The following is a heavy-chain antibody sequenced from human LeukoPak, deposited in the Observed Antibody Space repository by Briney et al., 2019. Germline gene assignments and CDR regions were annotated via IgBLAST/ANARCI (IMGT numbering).Heavy chain of an antibody. Sequence: ASVKVSCKASGGTFSSYAISWVRQAPGQGLEWMGRIIPILGIASYAQKFQGRVTITADKSTSTAYMELSSLRSGDTAVYYCAREDIVVVVAATPYFDYWGQGTLVTVSS. CDR3: AREDIVVVVAATPYFDY. J-gene: IGHJ4*02. D-gene: IGHD2-15*01. CDR2: IIPILGIA. V-gene: IGHV1-69*04. CDR1: GGTFSSYA.